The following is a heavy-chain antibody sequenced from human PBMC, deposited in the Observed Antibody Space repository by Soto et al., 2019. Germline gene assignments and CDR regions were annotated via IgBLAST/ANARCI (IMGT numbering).Heavy chain of an antibody. D-gene: IGHD6-19*01. CDR3: ARDSSGYYYYGMDV. J-gene: IGHJ6*02. Sequence: QVQLQESGPGLVKPSETLSLTCTVSGGSVSSGSYYWSWIRQPPGKGLEWIGYIYYSGSTNYNPSLKSRVTISVDTSKNQSSLKLSSVTAADTAVYYCARDSSGYYYYGMDVWGQGTTVTVSS. V-gene: IGHV4-61*01. CDR1: GGSVSSGSYY. CDR2: IYYSGST.